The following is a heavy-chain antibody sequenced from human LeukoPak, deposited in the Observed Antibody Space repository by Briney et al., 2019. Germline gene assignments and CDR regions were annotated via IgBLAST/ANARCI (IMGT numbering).Heavy chain of an antibody. D-gene: IGHD1-26*01. CDR1: GFTVSSNY. CDR2: IYSGGST. CDR3: ARESELLSGLDY. J-gene: IGHJ4*02. Sequence: AGGSLRLSCAASGFTVSSNYMSWVRRAPGKGLEWVSVIYSGGSTYYADSVKGRSTISRDNSKNTLYLQMNSLRAEDTAVYYCARESELLSGLDYWGQGTLVTVSS. V-gene: IGHV3-53*01.